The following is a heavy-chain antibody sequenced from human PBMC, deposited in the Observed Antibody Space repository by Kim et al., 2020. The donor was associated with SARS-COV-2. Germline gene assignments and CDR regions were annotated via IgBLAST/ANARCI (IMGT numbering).Heavy chain of an antibody. J-gene: IGHJ4*02. CDR2: IIPIFGTP. CDR3: AKKEIVGPLDY. V-gene: IGHV1-69*13. Sequence: SVKVSCKASGGTFGTYTITWVRQAPGQGLEWMGGIIPIFGTPDYAQNFQGRVTISADESTKTVYMELSSLRAEDTAVYYCAKKEIVGPLDYWGQGTLVTVST. D-gene: IGHD2-15*01. CDR1: GGTFGTYT.